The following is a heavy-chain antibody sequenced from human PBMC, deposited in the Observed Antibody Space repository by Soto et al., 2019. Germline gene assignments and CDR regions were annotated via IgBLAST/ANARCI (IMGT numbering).Heavy chain of an antibody. CDR1: GYAFTTYG. CDR3: ARGRYGDY. D-gene: IGHD1-1*01. J-gene: IGHJ4*02. V-gene: IGHV1-18*01. CDR2: ISAHNGNT. Sequence: QVHLVQSGAEVKKPGASVKVSCQASGYAFTTYGITWVRQAPGQGLEWMGWISAHNGNTNYAQKLQGRVTVTRATSSSTAYMELRILRSDDTAVYYCARGRYGDYWGQGALVTVSS.